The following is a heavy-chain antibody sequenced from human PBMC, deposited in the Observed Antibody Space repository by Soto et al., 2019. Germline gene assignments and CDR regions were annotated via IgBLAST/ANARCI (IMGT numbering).Heavy chain of an antibody. D-gene: IGHD2-15*01. Sequence: ASVKVSCKASGYTFTSYGISWVRQAPGQGLEWMGWISAYNGNTNYAQKLQGRVTMTTDTSTSTAYMELRSLRSDDTAVYYCARDGYCSGGSCYRYWYFDLWGRGTLVTVS. CDR3: ARDGYCSGGSCYRYWYFDL. J-gene: IGHJ2*01. CDR1: GYTFTSYG. CDR2: ISAYNGNT. V-gene: IGHV1-18*01.